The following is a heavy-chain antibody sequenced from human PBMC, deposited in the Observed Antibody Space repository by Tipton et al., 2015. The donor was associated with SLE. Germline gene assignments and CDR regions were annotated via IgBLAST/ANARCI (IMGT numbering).Heavy chain of an antibody. CDR2: IRYDGSNK. Sequence: GSLRLSCAASGFTFSSYGMHWVRQAPGKGLEWVAFIRYDGSNKYYADSVKGRFTISRDNSKNTLYLQMNSLRAEDTAVYYCARDFIAAAGTPSFDPWGQGTLVTVSS. CDR1: GFTFSSYG. D-gene: IGHD6-13*01. CDR3: ARDFIAAAGTPSFDP. J-gene: IGHJ5*02. V-gene: IGHV3-30*02.